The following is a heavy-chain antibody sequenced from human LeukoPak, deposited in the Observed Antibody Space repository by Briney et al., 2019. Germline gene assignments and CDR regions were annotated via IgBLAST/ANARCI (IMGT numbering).Heavy chain of an antibody. J-gene: IGHJ4*02. Sequence: ASVTDSSMPSVYTLITHYMQWVRQAPGQRRERMGVIIPSGGSTRYAQKFQGRVAMAGYTSTSTIYMELSNLRSEDTTVYYCARDKSGSGYYPVWYFDYWGQGTLVTVSS. V-gene: IGHV1-46*01. CDR3: ARDKSGSGYYPVWYFDY. D-gene: IGHD3-22*01. CDR1: VYTLITHY. CDR2: IIPSGGST.